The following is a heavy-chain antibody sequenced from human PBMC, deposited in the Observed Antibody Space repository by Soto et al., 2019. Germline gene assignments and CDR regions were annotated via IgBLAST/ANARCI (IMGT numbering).Heavy chain of an antibody. V-gene: IGHV4-31*03. Sequence: PSETLSLTCPVSGGSLSSGVYYWSWLRQHPGKGLEWIGYIYYSGSTYYNPSLKSRVTISVDTSKNQFSLKLSSVTAADTAVYYCARTHENWFDPWGQGTLVTVSS. J-gene: IGHJ5*02. CDR3: ARTHENWFDP. CDR2: IYYSGST. CDR1: GGSLSSGVYY.